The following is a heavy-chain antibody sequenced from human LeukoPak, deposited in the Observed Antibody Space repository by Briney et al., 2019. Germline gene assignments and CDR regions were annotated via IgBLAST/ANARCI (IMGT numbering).Heavy chain of an antibody. CDR1: GGSISSGDYY. Sequence: SQTLSLTCTVSGGSISSGDYYWSWIRQPPGKGLEWIGYIYYSGSTYYNPSLKSRVTISVDTSKNQFSLKLSSVTAADTAVYYCAMNSGSLPYYYYYYMDVWGKGTTVTVSS. V-gene: IGHV4-30-4*08. J-gene: IGHJ6*03. CDR2: IYYSGST. D-gene: IGHD1-26*01. CDR3: AMNSGSLPYYYYYYMDV.